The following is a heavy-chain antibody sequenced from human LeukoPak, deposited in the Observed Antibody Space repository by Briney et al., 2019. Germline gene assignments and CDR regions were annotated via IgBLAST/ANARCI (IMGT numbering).Heavy chain of an antibody. CDR2: IKQDGSEK. V-gene: IGHV3-7*01. Sequence: GGALRLSCVASGFTFSNHGMSWVRQAPGKGLEWVANIKQDGSEKNYVDSVKGRFTISRDNAKNSVDLQMNSLRAEDTAVYYCARDGTPIHGSGWVYMDVWGKGTTVTISS. CDR3: ARDGTPIHGSGWVYMDV. D-gene: IGHD6-25*01. CDR1: GFTFSNHG. J-gene: IGHJ6*04.